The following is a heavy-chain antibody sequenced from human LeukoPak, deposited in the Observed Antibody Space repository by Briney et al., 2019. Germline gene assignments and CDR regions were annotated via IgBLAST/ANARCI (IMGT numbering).Heavy chain of an antibody. J-gene: IGHJ4*02. Sequence: GASVKVSCKASGYTFTGYYMHWVRQAPGQGLEWMGWINPNSGGTNYAQKFQGRVTMTRDTSISTAYMELSRLRSDDTAVYYCARSDTAMVTDGVDYWGQGTLVTVSS. CDR1: GYTFTGYY. CDR2: INPNSGGT. V-gene: IGHV1-2*02. D-gene: IGHD5-18*01. CDR3: ARSDTAMVTDGVDY.